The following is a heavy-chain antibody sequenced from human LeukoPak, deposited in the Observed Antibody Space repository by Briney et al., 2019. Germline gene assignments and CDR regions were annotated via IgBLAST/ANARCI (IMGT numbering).Heavy chain of an antibody. D-gene: IGHD5-18*01. CDR1: GFTFSSYA. CDR3: AKKRGMQLWQYYFDY. V-gene: IGHV3-23*01. Sequence: GASLRLSCAASGFTFSSYAMSWVRRAPGKGLEWVSAISGSGGNTYYADSVKGRFTISRDNSKNTLYLQMNSLRAEDTAIYYCAKKRGMQLWQYYFDYWGQGTLVIVSS. J-gene: IGHJ4*02. CDR2: ISGSGGNT.